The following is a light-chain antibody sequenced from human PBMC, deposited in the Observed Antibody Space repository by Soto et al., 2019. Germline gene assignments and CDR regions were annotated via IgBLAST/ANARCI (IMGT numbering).Light chain of an antibody. CDR3: NSYTSSTTLV. CDR1: SSDVGGYNY. CDR2: EVS. J-gene: IGLJ3*02. V-gene: IGLV2-14*01. Sequence: QSALTQPASVSGSPGQSITISCTGTSSDVGGYNYVSWYQQHPGKAPNLIIYEVSNRPSGVSNRFSGSKSGNTASLTISGLQAEDEADYYCNSYTSSTTLVFGGGTKLTVL.